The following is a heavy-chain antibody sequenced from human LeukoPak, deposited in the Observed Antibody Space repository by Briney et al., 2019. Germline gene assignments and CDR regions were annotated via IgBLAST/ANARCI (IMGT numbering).Heavy chain of an antibody. CDR2: IYYSGST. CDR3: ATTPLYYYGSGSRIPYYFDY. J-gene: IGHJ4*02. V-gene: IGHV4-39*01. Sequence: PSETLSLTCTVSGGSISSGSYYWGWIRQPPGKGLEWIGSIYYSGSTYYNPSLKSRVTISVDTSKNQFSLKLSSVTAADTAVYYCATTPLYYYGSGSRIPYYFDYWGQGTLVTVSS. CDR1: GGSISSGSYY. D-gene: IGHD3-10*01.